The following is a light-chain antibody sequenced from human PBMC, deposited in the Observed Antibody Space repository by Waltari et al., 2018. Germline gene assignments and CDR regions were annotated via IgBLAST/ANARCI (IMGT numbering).Light chain of an antibody. Sequence: DIQMAQSPSSLSASVGDRVTITCRASPTINNYLIWYQQKSGKAPKLLIYDASNLDTGVPSRFSGSGSGTDCTLTVSSLQPEDIAVYYCQQYANVPVTFGPGTKVEIK. CDR1: PTINNY. CDR3: QQYANVPVT. CDR2: DAS. J-gene: IGKJ3*01. V-gene: IGKV1-33*01.